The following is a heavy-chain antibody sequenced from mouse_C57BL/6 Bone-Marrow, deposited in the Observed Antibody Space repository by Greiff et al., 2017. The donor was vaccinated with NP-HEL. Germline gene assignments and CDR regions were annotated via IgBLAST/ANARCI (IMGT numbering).Heavy chain of an antibody. J-gene: IGHJ2*01. D-gene: IGHD1-1*01. V-gene: IGHV1-9*01. Sequence: VQLQESGAELMKPGASVKLSCKATGYTFPGNWIGWVKQRPGHGLEWIGEILPGSGNTYYNERFKGKATFTADTSSNTAYMQLSSLTTEDSAIYYCARDYYGSSYFDYWGQGTTLTVSS. CDR3: ARDYYGSSYFDY. CDR2: ILPGSGNT. CDR1: GYTFPGNW.